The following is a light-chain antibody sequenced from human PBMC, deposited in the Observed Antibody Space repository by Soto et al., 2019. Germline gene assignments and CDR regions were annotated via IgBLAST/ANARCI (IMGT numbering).Light chain of an antibody. Sequence: QSVLTQPASVSGSPGQSITISCTGTSSDIGAHNYVSWYQQHPGKAPKLMIYDVNDRPSDISDRFSGSKSGNTASLTISGLQAEDEADYYCCSYTTSSTYVFGPGTQLTVL. CDR1: SSDIGAHNY. CDR2: DVN. CDR3: CSYTTSSTYV. J-gene: IGLJ1*01. V-gene: IGLV2-14*01.